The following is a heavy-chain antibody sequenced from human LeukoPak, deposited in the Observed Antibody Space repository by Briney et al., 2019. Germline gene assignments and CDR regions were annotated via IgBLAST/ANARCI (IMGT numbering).Heavy chain of an antibody. D-gene: IGHD2-15*01. J-gene: IGHJ3*02. CDR2: ISAYNGNT. CDR3: AREDCSGGSCYSLSLTPVFHVFDI. V-gene: IGHV1-18*01. CDR1: GYAFTSYG. Sequence: ASVKVSCKASGYAFTSYGISWVRQAPGQGLEWMGWISAYNGNTNYAPKLQGRVTMTTDSSTSTAYMELRSLRSDDTAVYYCAREDCSGGSCYSLSLTPVFHVFDIWGQGTMVTVSS.